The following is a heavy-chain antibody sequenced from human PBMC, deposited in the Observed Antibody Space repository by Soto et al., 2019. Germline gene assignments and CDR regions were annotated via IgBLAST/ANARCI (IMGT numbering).Heavy chain of an antibody. V-gene: IGHV3-72*01. J-gene: IGHJ3*01. CDR2: SRNKPNAYST. D-gene: IGHD5-12*01. CDR3: ARRYSAWGDAFDV. Sequence: GGSLRLSCASSGFIFXDHYMDLVRQAPGKGLEWVGRSRNKPNAYSTEYAASVKGRFTISRDDSKTSLYLQMNSLKAEDTAVYYCARRYSAWGDAFDVWGQGTMVT. CDR1: GFIFXDHY.